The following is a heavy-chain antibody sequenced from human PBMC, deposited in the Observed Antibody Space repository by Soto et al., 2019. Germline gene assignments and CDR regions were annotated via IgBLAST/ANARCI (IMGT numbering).Heavy chain of an antibody. CDR2: ISYDGSNK. D-gene: IGHD3-10*01. Sequence: PGGSLRLSCAASGFTFSSYAMHWVRQAPGKGLEWVAVISYDGSNKYYADSVKGRFTLSRDNSKNTLYLQMNSLRAEDTAVYYCAREWFGELVYYGMDVWGQGTTVTVSS. CDR3: AREWFGELVYYGMDV. V-gene: IGHV3-30-3*01. J-gene: IGHJ6*02. CDR1: GFTFSSYA.